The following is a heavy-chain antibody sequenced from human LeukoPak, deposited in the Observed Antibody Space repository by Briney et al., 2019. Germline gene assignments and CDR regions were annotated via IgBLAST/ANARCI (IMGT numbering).Heavy chain of an antibody. Sequence: GGSLRLSCAASGFTFSSHWMYWVRQAPGKGLVRVSRINSDGSSTSYADSVKGRFTISRDNAKNTLYLQVNSLRVEDTAVYYCASPQSGDYGALYFQHWGPGTLVTVSS. CDR1: GFTFSSHW. J-gene: IGHJ1*01. CDR2: INSDGSST. V-gene: IGHV3-74*01. D-gene: IGHD4-17*01. CDR3: ASPQSGDYGALYFQH.